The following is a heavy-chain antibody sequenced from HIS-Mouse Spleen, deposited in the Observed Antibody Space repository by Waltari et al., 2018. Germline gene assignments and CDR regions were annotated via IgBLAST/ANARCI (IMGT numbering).Heavy chain of an antibody. J-gene: IGHJ3*02. Sequence: QVQLQESGPGLVKPSETLSLTCTVSGGSISSYYWSWIRQPAGKGLEWIGRNYTSGSTNNNPSINSLVTMAVDTSKNQLSLKLSSGTAADTAVYYCARDFHDFWSGYYGGDKKHDAFDIWGQGTMVTVSS. D-gene: IGHD3-3*01. CDR2: NYTSGST. CDR1: GGSISSYY. V-gene: IGHV4-4*07. CDR3: ARDFHDFWSGYYGGDKKHDAFDI.